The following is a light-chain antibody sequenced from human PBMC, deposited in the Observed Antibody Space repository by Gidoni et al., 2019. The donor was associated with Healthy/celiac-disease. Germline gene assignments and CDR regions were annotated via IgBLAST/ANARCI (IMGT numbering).Light chain of an antibody. Sequence: EIVLTQSPATLSLSPGERATLSCRASQSVSSYLAWYQQKPGQAPRILIYDASNRATGIPARFSGSGSGTDFTLTISSLEPEDFAVYYCQQRSNSLTFXGXTKVXIK. J-gene: IGKJ4*01. V-gene: IGKV3-11*01. CDR1: QSVSSY. CDR2: DAS. CDR3: QQRSNSLT.